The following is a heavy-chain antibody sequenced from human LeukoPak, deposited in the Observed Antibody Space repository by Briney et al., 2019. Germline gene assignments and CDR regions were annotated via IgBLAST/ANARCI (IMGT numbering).Heavy chain of an antibody. CDR2: IYTSGST. J-gene: IGHJ6*03. Sequence: PSETLSLTCTVSAGSISSYYWSWIRQPAGKGLEWIGRIYTSGSTNYNPSLKSRVTMSVDTSKNQFSLKLSSVNAADTAVYYCARVPKYCSSTSCYLYMDVWGKGTTVTVSS. D-gene: IGHD2-2*01. CDR3: ARVPKYCSSTSCYLYMDV. V-gene: IGHV4-4*07. CDR1: AGSISSYY.